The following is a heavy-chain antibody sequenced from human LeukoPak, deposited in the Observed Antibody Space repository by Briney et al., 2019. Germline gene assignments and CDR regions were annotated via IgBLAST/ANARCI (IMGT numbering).Heavy chain of an antibody. CDR1: GGSISSYY. J-gene: IGHJ6*02. V-gene: IGHV4-59*12. CDR2: IYYSGST. Sequence: SETLSLTCTVSGGSISSYYWSWIRQPPGKGLEWIGYIYYSGSTNYNPSLKSRVTISVDTSKNQFSLKLSSVTAADTAVYYCARDRVVYCSSTSCSKRGNYYYYYGMDVWGQGTTVTVSS. CDR3: ARDRVVYCSSTSCSKRGNYYYYYGMDV. D-gene: IGHD2-2*01.